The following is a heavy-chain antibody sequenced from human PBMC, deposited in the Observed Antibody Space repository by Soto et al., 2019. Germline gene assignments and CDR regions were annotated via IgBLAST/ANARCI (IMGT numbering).Heavy chain of an antibody. CDR3: AQVDDVAALFAY. Sequence: QITLKESGPTLVKPTQTLTLTCTFSGFSLSTTGEGVGWIRQPPGKALEWLAVIYWNDDKSYSPSLKSRLTISKDTSKKQVVLTMMNMAPVDTGTYYCAQVDDVAALFAYLGQGTVVTVSS. V-gene: IGHV2-5*01. J-gene: IGHJ4*02. CDR2: IYWNDDK. D-gene: IGHD6-25*01. CDR1: GFSLSTTGEG.